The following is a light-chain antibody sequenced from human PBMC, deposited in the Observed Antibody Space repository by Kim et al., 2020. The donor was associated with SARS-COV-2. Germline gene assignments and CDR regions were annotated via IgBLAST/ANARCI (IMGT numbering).Light chain of an antibody. CDR1: QRFSSSY. J-gene: IGKJ1*01. CDR2: AAS. V-gene: IGKV3-20*01. Sequence: SPRETAPPPCRASQRFSSSYLAWYQQHPAQAPWLLIYAASRRATCIPDRFSGSGSATDFTLTISRLEPEDFAVYYCQQYGSSPRTFGQGTKVDIK. CDR3: QQYGSSPRT.